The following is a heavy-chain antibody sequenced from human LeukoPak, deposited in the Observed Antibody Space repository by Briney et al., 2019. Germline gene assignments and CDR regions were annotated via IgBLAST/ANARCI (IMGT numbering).Heavy chain of an antibody. D-gene: IGHD4-17*01. V-gene: IGHV1-2*02. CDR1: GYTFTGYY. J-gene: IGHJ6*02. Sequence: ASVKVSCKASGYTFTGYYMHWVRQAPGQGLEWMGWINPNRGGTNYAQKFQGRVTMTRDTSISTAYMELSRLRSDDTAVYYCASDTVTYYYYGMDVWGQGTTVTVSS. CDR2: INPNRGGT. CDR3: ASDTVTYYYYGMDV.